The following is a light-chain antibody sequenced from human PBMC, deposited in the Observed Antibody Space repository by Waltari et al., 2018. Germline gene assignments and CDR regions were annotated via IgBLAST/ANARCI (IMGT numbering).Light chain of an antibody. CDR3: SSYSSRNTPSHV. CDR1: SSDVGGYNH. J-gene: IGLJ1*01. Sequence: QSALTQPDSVSGSPGQSITISCTGTSSDVGGYNHVSWYQQDPGKAPKLLIYEVSNRPSGVPNRVSGSKSGNTASLTISGLQAEDEAVYYCSSYSSRNTPSHVFGTGAKVTVL. CDR2: EVS. V-gene: IGLV2-14*01.